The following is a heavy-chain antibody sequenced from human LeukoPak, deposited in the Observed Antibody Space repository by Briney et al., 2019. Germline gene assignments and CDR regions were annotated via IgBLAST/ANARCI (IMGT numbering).Heavy chain of an antibody. V-gene: IGHV4-34*01. CDR2: INHSGST. Sequence: SETLSLTCAVYGGSFSGYYWSWIRQPPGKGLEWIGEINHSGSTNYNPSLKSRVTIAVGTSKNQFSLKMTSVTAADTAMYYCARDTALWTFDIWGQGTMVTVSS. D-gene: IGHD2-21*02. CDR3: ARDTALWTFDI. CDR1: GGSFSGYY. J-gene: IGHJ3*02.